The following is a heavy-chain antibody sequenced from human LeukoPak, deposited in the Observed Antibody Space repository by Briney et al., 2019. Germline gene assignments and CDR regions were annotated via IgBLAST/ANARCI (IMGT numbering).Heavy chain of an antibody. J-gene: IGHJ4*02. Sequence: SETLSLTCTVSGGSISSYYWSWIRQPPGKGLEWIGYIYYSGSTNYNPSLKSRVTISVDTSKNQFSLKLSSVTAADTAVYYCARDMDGDWAFDYWGQGTLVTVSS. CDR2: IYYSGST. CDR1: GGSISSYY. CDR3: ARDMDGDWAFDY. D-gene: IGHD4-17*01. V-gene: IGHV4-59*01.